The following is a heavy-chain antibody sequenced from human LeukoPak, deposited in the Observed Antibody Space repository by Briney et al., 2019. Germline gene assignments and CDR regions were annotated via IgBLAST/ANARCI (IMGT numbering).Heavy chain of an antibody. J-gene: IGHJ1*01. V-gene: IGHV1-24*01. CDR1: GYTLTELS. CDR2: FDPEDGET. D-gene: IGHD3-22*01. Sequence: ASVKVSCKVSGYTLTELSMHWVRQAPGKGLEWMGGFDPEDGETIYAQKFQGRVTMTEDTSTDTAYMELSSLRSEDTAVYYCATGVEEDSSGYISEYFQHWGQGTLVTVSS. CDR3: ATGVEEDSSGYISEYFQH.